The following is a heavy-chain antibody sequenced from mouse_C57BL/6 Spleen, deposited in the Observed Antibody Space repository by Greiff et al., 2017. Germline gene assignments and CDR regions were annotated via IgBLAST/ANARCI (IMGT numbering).Heavy chain of an antibody. CDR3: ARSPPYGSSYVSYAMDY. V-gene: IGHV1-22*01. J-gene: IGHJ4*01. CDR1: GYTFTDYN. Sequence: VQLKESGPELVKPGASVKMSCKASGYTFTDYNMHWVKQSHGKSLEWIGYINPNNGGTSYNQKFKGKATLTVNKSSSTAYMELRSLTSAESAVYYCARSPPYGSSYVSYAMDYWGQGTSVTVSS. CDR2: INPNNGGT. D-gene: IGHD1-1*01.